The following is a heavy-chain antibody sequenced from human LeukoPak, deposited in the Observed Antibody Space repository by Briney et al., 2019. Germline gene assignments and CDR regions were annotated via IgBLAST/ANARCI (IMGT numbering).Heavy chain of an antibody. D-gene: IGHD3-22*01. CDR3: ARTYYYDSSGYYAFDI. J-gene: IGHJ3*02. Sequence: SVKVSCKASGGTFSSYTISWVRQAPGQGLEWMGRIIPILGIANYAQKFQGRVTITADKSTSTAYMELSSLRSEDTAVYYCARTYYYDSSGYYAFDIWGQGTMVTVSS. CDR1: GGTFSSYT. V-gene: IGHV1-69*02. CDR2: IIPILGIA.